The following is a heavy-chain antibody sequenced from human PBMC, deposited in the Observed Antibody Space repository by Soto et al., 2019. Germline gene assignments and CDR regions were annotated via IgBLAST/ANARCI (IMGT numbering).Heavy chain of an antibody. D-gene: IGHD3-10*01. J-gene: IGHJ6*02. CDR3: GRYKRYYTGSGSYAYYFGLDV. Sequence: QVQLQESGPGLVKPSETLSLTCTVSGDSVISGSDYWSWIRQPPGTGLEWIGYISYSGITKYHPSLKSRAPISQDTSKNKFSLRLSSVTAADTAVYYCGRYKRYYTGSGSYAYYFGLDVWGQGTTVTFSS. V-gene: IGHV4-61*01. CDR1: GDSVISGSDY. CDR2: ISYSGIT.